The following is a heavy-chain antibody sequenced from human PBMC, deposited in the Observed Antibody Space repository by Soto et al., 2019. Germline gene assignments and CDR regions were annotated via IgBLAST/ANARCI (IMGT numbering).Heavy chain of an antibody. CDR2: IYPGDSDT. CDR1: GYSFTSYW. J-gene: IGHJ3*02. D-gene: IGHD3-10*01. V-gene: IGHV5-51*01. Sequence: GEPLKISCKGSGYSFTSYWLGWVRQMPGKGLEWMGIIYPGDSDTRYSTSFQGQVTISADKSISTAYLQWSSLKASDTAMYYGSWKSRGAFDIWGQGTMVTVSS. CDR3: SWKSRGAFDI.